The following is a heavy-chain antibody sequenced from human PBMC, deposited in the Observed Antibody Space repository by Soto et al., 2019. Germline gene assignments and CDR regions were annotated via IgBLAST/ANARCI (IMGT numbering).Heavy chain of an antibody. Sequence: SETLSLTCAVSGCSISSGGYSWSWIRQPPGKGLEWIGYMYHSGSTYYNPSLKSRVTISVDRSKNQFSLKLSSVTAADTAVYYCASGQRGDGYNMGIFFDYWGQGTLVTVSS. V-gene: IGHV4-30-2*01. CDR2: MYHSGST. J-gene: IGHJ4*02. D-gene: IGHD5-12*01. CDR3: ASGQRGDGYNMGIFFDY. CDR1: GCSISSGGYS.